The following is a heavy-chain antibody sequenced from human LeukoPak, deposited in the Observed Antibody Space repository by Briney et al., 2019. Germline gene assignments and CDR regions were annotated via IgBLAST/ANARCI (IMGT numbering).Heavy chain of an antibody. CDR1: GGSVSGYY. CDR3: ARDVQRWLDLQYYYHGMDV. V-gene: IGHV4-59*02. CDR2: VFHSGST. D-gene: IGHD6-19*01. J-gene: IGHJ6*02. Sequence: SETLSLTCTVSGGSVSGYYWSWVRQPPGKGLEWIGYVFHSGSTNYNPSLKSRVTISVDTSRSQFSLRLSSVTAADTAVYYCARDVQRWLDLQYYYHGMDVWGQGTTVTVS.